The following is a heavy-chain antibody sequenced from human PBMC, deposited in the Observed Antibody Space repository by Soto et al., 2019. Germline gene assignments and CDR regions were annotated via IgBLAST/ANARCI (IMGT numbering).Heavy chain of an antibody. Sequence: ASVKVSCKASGYSFTNYAISWVRQAPGQGLEWMGWISTFNGNTNYAQKFQGRVTMTTDTSTNTAYMELRSLRSDDTAVYYCARGPLMIVVAFDYWGQGTLVTVSS. D-gene: IGHD3-22*01. J-gene: IGHJ4*02. CDR2: ISTFNGNT. V-gene: IGHV1-18*01. CDR1: GYSFTNYA. CDR3: ARGPLMIVVAFDY.